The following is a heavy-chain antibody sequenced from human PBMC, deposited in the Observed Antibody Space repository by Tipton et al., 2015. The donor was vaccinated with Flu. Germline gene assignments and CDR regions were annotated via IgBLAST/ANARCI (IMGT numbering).Heavy chain of an antibody. CDR2: IYHSGST. CDR3: ARGGYSYGGTFDY. D-gene: IGHD5-18*01. CDR1: GFTVSRNY. J-gene: IGHJ4*02. V-gene: IGHV4-4*02. Sequence: GFTVSRNYMSWVRQSPGKGLEWIGTIYHSGSTNYNPSLKSRVTISVDKSKNQFSLKLSSVTAADTAVYYCARGGYSYGGTFDYWGQGTLVTVSS.